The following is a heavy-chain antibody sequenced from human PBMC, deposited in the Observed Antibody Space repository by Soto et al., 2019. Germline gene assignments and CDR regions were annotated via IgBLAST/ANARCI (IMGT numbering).Heavy chain of an antibody. CDR2: ISSNGGST. V-gene: IGHV3-64D*08. J-gene: IGHJ4*02. D-gene: IGHD6-6*01. Sequence: GGSLRLSCSASGFTFSSYAMHWVRQAPGKGLEYVSAISSNGGSTYYADSVKGRFTISRDNSKNTLYLQMSSLRAEDTAVYYCVKDSRGIAARIGYFDYWGQGTLVTVSS. CDR3: VKDSRGIAARIGYFDY. CDR1: GFTFSSYA.